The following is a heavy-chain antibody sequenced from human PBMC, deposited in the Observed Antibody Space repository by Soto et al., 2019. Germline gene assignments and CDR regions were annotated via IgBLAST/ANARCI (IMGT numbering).Heavy chain of an antibody. V-gene: IGHV1-18*04. J-gene: IGHJ5*02. CDR2: ISAYNGNT. CDR3: ARANPPLIVVVPAESNWFDP. Sequence: ASVKVSCKASGYTFTSYGISWVRQAPGQGLEWMGWISAYNGNTNYAQKLQGRVTMTTDTSTSTAYVELRSLRSDDTAVYYCARANPPLIVVVPAESNWFDPWGQGTLVTVSS. D-gene: IGHD3-22*01. CDR1: GYTFTSYG.